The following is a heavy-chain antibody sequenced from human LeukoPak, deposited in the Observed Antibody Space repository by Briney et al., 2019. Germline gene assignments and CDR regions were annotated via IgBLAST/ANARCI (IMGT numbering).Heavy chain of an antibody. CDR1: GGPFSGYY. D-gene: IGHD2/OR15-2a*01. V-gene: IGHV4-34*01. J-gene: IGHJ5*02. Sequence: SETLSLTCAVYGGPFSGYYWSWIRQPPGKGLEWIGEINHSGSTNYNPSLKSRVTISVDTSKNQFSLKLSSVTAADTAVYYCGRGRNFYGDIKNWFDPWGQGTLVTVSP. CDR3: GRGRNFYGDIKNWFDP. CDR2: INHSGST.